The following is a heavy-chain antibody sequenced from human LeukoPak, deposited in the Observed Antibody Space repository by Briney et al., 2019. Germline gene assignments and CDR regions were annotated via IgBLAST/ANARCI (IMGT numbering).Heavy chain of an antibody. V-gene: IGHV3-30*18. CDR2: ISYDGSNK. CDR3: AKDWSYYDILTAPDYYGMDV. J-gene: IGHJ6*02. D-gene: IGHD3-9*01. Sequence: GGSLRLSCAASGFTFRSYGMHWVRQAPGKGLEWVAVISYDGSNKYYADSVKGRFTISRDNSKNTLYLQMNSLRAEDTAVYYCAKDWSYYDILTAPDYYGMDVWGQGTTVTVSS. CDR1: GFTFRSYG.